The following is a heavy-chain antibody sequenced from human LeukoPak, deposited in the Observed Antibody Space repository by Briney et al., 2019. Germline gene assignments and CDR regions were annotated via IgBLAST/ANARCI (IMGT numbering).Heavy chain of an antibody. Sequence: SETLSLTCTVSGDSLSSYYWSWIRQPPGKGLEWIGYVYYTGSTNFNPSLKSRVTISVDTSKNQFSLKLNSVTAADTAVYYCARDSGTTGEVKFDPWGQGTLVTVSS. CDR3: ARDSGTTGEVKFDP. D-gene: IGHD3-10*01. CDR1: GDSLSSYY. J-gene: IGHJ5*02. V-gene: IGHV4-59*12. CDR2: VYYTGST.